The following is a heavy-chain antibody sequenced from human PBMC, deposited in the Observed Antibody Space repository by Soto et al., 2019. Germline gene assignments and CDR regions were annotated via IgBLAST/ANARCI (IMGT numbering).Heavy chain of an antibody. CDR3: ARDEYSSSSRSFRYPYYYYGMDV. CDR1: GGSFSGYY. Sequence: PSETLTLTCAVYGGSFSGYYWNWIRHPPGKGLEWIREINHSGSTNYNPSLKSRVTISVDTSKNQFSLKLSSVTAAETAVYYCARDEYSSSSRSFRYPYYYYGMDVWGQGTPVNVSS. D-gene: IGHD6-6*01. CDR2: INHSGST. J-gene: IGHJ6*02. V-gene: IGHV4-34*01.